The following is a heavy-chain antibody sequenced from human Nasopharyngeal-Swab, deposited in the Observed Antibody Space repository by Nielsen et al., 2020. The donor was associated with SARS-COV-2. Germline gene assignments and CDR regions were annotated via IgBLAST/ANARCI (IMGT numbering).Heavy chain of an antibody. CDR2: IKQDGSEK. Sequence: GESLKISCAASGFTFSGYWMSWVRQAPGKGLEWVANIKQDGSEKYYVDSVKGRFTISRDNAKNSLYLQMNSLRAEDTAVYYCARDCSSTSCYGGWFDPWGQGTLVTVSS. CDR3: ARDCSSTSCYGGWFDP. V-gene: IGHV3-7*01. CDR1: GFTFSGYW. J-gene: IGHJ5*02. D-gene: IGHD2-2*01.